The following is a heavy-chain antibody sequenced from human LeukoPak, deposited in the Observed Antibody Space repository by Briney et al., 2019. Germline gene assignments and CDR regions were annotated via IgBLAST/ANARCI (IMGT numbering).Heavy chain of an antibody. J-gene: IGHJ3*02. Sequence: SETLSLTCTVSGGSISGYYWSWIRQFPGKGLEWIGYIHHTGKNWYNPPLQSRVTLSVDTSQSQFSLRLTSVTAADTALYFCARWQESLKAFDIWGQGTTVTVSS. CDR1: GGSISGYY. CDR2: IHHTGKN. CDR3: ARWQESLKAFDI. V-gene: IGHV4-59*01. D-gene: IGHD5-12*01.